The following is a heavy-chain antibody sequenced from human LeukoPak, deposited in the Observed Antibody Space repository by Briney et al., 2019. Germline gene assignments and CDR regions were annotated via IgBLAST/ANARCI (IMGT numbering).Heavy chain of an antibody. CDR1: GFTFSTYW. D-gene: IGHD6-6*01. J-gene: IGHJ4*02. CDR2: IDSDGSGT. CDR3: ARAAYSSSPDY. Sequence: PGGSLRLSCSASGFTFSTYWMVWVRQAPGKGLLWVSHIDSDGSGTGYADPVKGRFTMSRDNAKNTLYLQMNSLRAEDTAVYFCARAAYSSSPDYWGQGTLVTVSP. V-gene: IGHV3-74*01.